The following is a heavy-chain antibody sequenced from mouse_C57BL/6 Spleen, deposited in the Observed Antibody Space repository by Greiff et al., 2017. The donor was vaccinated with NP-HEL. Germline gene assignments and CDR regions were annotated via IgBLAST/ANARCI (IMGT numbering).Heavy chain of an antibody. J-gene: IGHJ2*01. D-gene: IGHD1-1*01. Sequence: EVQLVESGPELVKPGASVKISCKASGYSFTGYYMNWVKQSPEKSLEWIGEINPSTGGTTYNQKFKAKATLTVDKSSSTAYMQLKSLTSEDSAVYYCARGTTVVDYWGQGTTLTVSS. CDR2: INPSTGGT. V-gene: IGHV1-42*01. CDR3: ARGTTVVDY. CDR1: GYSFTGYY.